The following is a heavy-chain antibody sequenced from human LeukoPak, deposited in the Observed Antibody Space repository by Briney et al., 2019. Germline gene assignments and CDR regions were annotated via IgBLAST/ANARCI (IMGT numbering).Heavy chain of an antibody. CDR3: AKDWHPRVRPEYFQH. CDR1: AFTFNTFDNFA. CDR2: ISGSGGST. J-gene: IGHJ1*01. D-gene: IGHD3-10*01. Sequence: GGSLRLSCSVSAFTFNTFDNFAMNWVRQAPGKGLEWVAAISGSGGSTYYADSVKGRFTISRDNSKNTLYLQMNSLRAEDTAVYYCAKDWHPRVRPEYFQHWGQGTLVTVSS. V-gene: IGHV3-23*01.